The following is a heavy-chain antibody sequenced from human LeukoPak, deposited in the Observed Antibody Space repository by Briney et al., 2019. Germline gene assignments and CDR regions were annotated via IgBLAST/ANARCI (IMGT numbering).Heavy chain of an antibody. J-gene: IGHJ3*01. Sequence: GGSLRLSCAASGFTFSNFWMNWVRQAPGKGLEWVANIKQDGSVKHYADSVKGRFSISRDNVKNSLYLQMNSLRVEDTAVYYCARDGAYSASNFWGQGTMVAVSS. V-gene: IGHV3-7*03. CDR2: IKQDGSVK. D-gene: IGHD6-13*01. CDR3: ARDGAYSASNF. CDR1: GFTFSNFW.